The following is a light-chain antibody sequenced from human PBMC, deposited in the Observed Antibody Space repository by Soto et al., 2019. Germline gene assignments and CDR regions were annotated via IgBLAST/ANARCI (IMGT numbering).Light chain of an antibody. J-gene: IGLJ1*01. V-gene: IGLV2-11*01. CDR3: SSYTSSSTLYV. Sequence: QSALTQPRSVSGSPGQSVTISCTGTSSDVGGYNYVSWYQQHPGKAPKLLIYGVYKRPSGVPDRFSGSKSGNTASLTISGLQAEDEADYYCSSYTSSSTLYVFGTGTKLTVL. CDR1: SSDVGGYNY. CDR2: GVY.